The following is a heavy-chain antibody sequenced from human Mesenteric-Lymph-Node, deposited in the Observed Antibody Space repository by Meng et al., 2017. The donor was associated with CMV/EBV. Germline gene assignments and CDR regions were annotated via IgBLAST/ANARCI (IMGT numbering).Heavy chain of an antibody. Sequence: ASVKVSCKTSGYTFTTYGVSWVRQAPGQGLEWMGWISGYNGDTKYVQKFQGRVTMTTDTSTTTAYLELRSLRSDDTAVYYCARGYKQWLVRGGDAFDIWGQGTMVTVSS. CDR2: ISGYNGDT. V-gene: IGHV1-18*01. J-gene: IGHJ3*02. D-gene: IGHD6-19*01. CDR1: GYTFTTYG. CDR3: ARGYKQWLVRGGDAFDI.